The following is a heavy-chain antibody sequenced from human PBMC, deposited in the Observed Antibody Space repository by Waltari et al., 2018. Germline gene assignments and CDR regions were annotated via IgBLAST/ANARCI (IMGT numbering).Heavy chain of an antibody. CDR3: ARGTTTVMRAFDI. V-gene: IGHV4-59*01. D-gene: IGHD4-17*01. Sequence: QVQLQESGPGLVKPSETLSLTCTVSGGSISSYYWSWIRQPPGKGLEWIGYIYYSGSTNYNPALKGRVTISVDTSKNQFSLKLSSVIAADTAVYYCARGTTTVMRAFDIWGQGTMVTVSS. CDR1: GGSISSYY. J-gene: IGHJ3*02. CDR2: IYYSGST.